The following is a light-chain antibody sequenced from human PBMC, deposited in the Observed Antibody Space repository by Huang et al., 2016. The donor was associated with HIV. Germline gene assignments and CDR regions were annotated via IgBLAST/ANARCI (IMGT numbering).Light chain of an antibody. CDR1: QGISNS. V-gene: IGKV1-NL1*01. CDR2: STS. J-gene: IGKJ1*01. CDR3: QQYYTSPT. Sequence: DIQMTQSPSSLSAFVGDTVTITCRARQGISNSVSWYQQKPGKAPKLLLYSTSRLERWVTARFRGGGSGTDYTLTINSLQPDDFATYYCQQYYTSPTFGQGSKVEIK.